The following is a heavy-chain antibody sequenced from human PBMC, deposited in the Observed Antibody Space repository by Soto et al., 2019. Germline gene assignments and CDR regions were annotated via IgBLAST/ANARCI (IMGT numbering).Heavy chain of an antibody. CDR3: ARRTGTAPRFDY. D-gene: IGHD1-7*01. CDR1: GFTFSDFE. CDR2: ISYDGSNQ. Sequence: QVQLVESGGGVVQPGRSLRLSCSASGFTFSDFEMYLVRQAPGKGLDWVSFISYDGSNQYYAGSVKGRFTVSRDNSKNTRFLLMNSLRPEDTAVYFCARRTGTAPRFDYWGQGTLVTVSS. V-gene: IGHV3-30-3*01. J-gene: IGHJ4*02.